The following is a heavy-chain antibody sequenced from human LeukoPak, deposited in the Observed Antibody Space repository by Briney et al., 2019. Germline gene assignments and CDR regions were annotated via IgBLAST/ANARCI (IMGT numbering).Heavy chain of an antibody. V-gene: IGHV3-30*03. CDR3: ARATFSSSGHSY. CDR2: ISFDGGDK. D-gene: IGHD6-13*01. Sequence: GGSLRLSCAASGFTFISFGMHWVRQAPGKGLQWVALISFDGGDKYYADSVKGRFTISRDNSKDTLFLQMNSLRPEDTGVYYCARATFSSSGHSYWGQGTLVTVSS. CDR1: GFTFISFG. J-gene: IGHJ4*02.